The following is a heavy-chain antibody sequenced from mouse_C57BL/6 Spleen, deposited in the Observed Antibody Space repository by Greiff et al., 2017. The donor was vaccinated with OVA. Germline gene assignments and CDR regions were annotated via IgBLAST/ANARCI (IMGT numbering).Heavy chain of an antibody. CDR1: GFTFTSYW. Sequence: VQLQQPGAELVQPGASVKLSCKASGFTFTSYWMQWVKQRPGQGLEWIGEIDPSDSYTNYNQKFKGKATLTVDTSSSTAYMQHGSLTSEDSTVYYCARFPDGYSVDYWGQGTTLTVSS. CDR2: IDPSDSYT. CDR3: ARFPDGYSVDY. J-gene: IGHJ2*01. D-gene: IGHD2-3*01. V-gene: IGHV1-50*01.